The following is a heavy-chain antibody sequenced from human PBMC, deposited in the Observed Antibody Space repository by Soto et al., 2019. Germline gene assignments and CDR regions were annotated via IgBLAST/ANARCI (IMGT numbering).Heavy chain of an antibody. CDR2: IIPLFGTP. D-gene: IGHD3-10*01. CDR1: GGIFSTYA. CDR3: ARDRDDYGSGNYYNRIDF. V-gene: IGHV1-69*01. J-gene: IGHJ4*02. Sequence: QVPLVQSGAEVKKPGSPVKVSCKASGGIFSTYAISWLRQAPGQGLEWMGGIIPLFGTPNYAQRFQGRVTITADESTSTAYMELSRLRSEDTAVYYCARDRDDYGSGNYYNRIDFWGQGTLVTVSS.